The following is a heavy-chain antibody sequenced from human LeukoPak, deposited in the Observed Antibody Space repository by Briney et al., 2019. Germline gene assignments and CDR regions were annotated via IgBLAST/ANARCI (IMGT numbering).Heavy chain of an antibody. CDR1: GFTFSRYG. V-gene: IGHV3-30*03. CDR2: LSYSGTNK. CDR3: AREFVPFGAARNPGY. D-gene: IGHD1-14*01. J-gene: IGHJ4*02. Sequence: PGRSLRLSCAASGFTFSRYGMHWVRQAPGKGLEWVAVLSYSGTNKYYTDSVEGRFTISRDNSKNTLYLQMNSLGAEDTAVYYCAREFVPFGAARNPGYWGQGTLVTVSS.